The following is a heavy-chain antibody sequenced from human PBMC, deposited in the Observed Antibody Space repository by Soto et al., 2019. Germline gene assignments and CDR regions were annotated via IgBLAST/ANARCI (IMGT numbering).Heavy chain of an antibody. J-gene: IGHJ4*02. CDR1: GFTFSSYA. D-gene: IGHD2-2*01. V-gene: IGHV3-30-3*01. CDR2: ISYDGSNK. Sequence: QVQLVESGGGVVQPGRSLRLSCAASGFTFSSYAMHWVRQAPGKGLEWVAVISYDGSNKYYADSVKGRFTISRDNSKNTLYLQMNSLRAEDTAVYYCARDTYCISTSCYLHQFDYWGQGTLVTVSS. CDR3: ARDTYCISTSCYLHQFDY.